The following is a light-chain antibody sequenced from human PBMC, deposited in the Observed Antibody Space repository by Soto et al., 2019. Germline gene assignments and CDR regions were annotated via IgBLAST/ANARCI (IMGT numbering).Light chain of an antibody. J-gene: IGLJ2*01. CDR1: SNDVVTDNF. CDR2: EDN. V-gene: IGLV2-23*01. Sequence: QSALTQPASVSGSPGQSITISCTGTSNDVVTDNFVSWYQQHPGKAPKVMIFEDNKRPSGVSNRFSGSKSGNTASLTIAGLQAEDEGDYYCWSFARSVILVVFGGGIKVTVL. CDR3: WSFARSVILVV.